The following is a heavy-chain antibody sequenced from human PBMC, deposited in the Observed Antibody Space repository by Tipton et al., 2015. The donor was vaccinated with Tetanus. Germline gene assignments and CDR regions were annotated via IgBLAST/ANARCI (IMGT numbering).Heavy chain of an antibody. V-gene: IGHV5-51*01. J-gene: IGHJ4*02. D-gene: IGHD3/OR15-3a*01. CDR2: IYPGDSDT. Sequence: QLVQSGGEVKKPGESLKISCKGSGYIFNNYWIGWVRQKPGKGLEWMGVIYPGDSDTRYSPPFQGQVTISVDKSINTAYLQWSSRKAADTAMCYWARAHGTDGGCNLDFGGQGALGPGAS. CDR3: ARAHGTDGGCNLDF. CDR1: GYIFNNYW.